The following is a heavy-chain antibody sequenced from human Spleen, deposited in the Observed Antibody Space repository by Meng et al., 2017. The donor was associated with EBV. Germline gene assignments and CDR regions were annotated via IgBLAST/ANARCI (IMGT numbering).Heavy chain of an antibody. D-gene: IGHD3-3*01. Sequence: QVQLQESGPGLVKPSGTLSLTCAVSGGSISDNYWWSWVRQVPGKGLEWIGEIYHSGTTSTNPSLRSRITLSLDKSKNEFSLQLNSVTAADTAIYFCTRLGGSFDFWIWGHGTLVTVSS. CDR3: TRLGGSFDFWI. CDR1: GGSISDNYW. V-gene: IGHV4-4*02. CDR2: IYHSGTT. J-gene: IGHJ4*01.